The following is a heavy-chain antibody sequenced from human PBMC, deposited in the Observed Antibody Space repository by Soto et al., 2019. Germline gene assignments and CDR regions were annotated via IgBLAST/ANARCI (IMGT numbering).Heavy chain of an antibody. CDR3: ARGVGSSPPRY. CDR2: IYASGSP. D-gene: IGHD1-26*01. J-gene: IGHJ4*02. V-gene: IGHV4-59*01. Sequence: ETLSLTCPISGGSISVYYWSWVRQPPGHELEWIGYIYASGSPYYNPSLRSRVTISADTSKNQISLKLTSPTAADTAVYYCARGVGSSPPRYWGRGTLVTVSS. CDR1: GGSISVYY.